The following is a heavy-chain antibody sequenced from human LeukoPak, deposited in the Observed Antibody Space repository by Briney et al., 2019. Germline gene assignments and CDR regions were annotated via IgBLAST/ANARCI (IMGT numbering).Heavy chain of an antibody. CDR3: ARTYSSSSPYYYGMDV. Sequence: SETLSLTCTVSGGSIRSYYWTWIREPPGKGLGWIGYIYYSGSTNYNPSLKSRVTISIDTSRNQFSLNLSSVTAADTAVYYCARTYSSSSPYYYGMDVWGQGTTVTVSS. CDR2: IYYSGST. J-gene: IGHJ6*02. V-gene: IGHV4-59*08. CDR1: GGSIRSYY. D-gene: IGHD6-6*01.